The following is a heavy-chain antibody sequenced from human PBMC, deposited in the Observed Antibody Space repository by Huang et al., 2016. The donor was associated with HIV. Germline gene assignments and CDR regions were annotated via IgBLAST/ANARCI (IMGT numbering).Heavy chain of an antibody. J-gene: IGHJ4*02. V-gene: IGHV1-18*01. Sequence: QVQLVQSGAEVKKPGASVKVSCKASGYIFNNYGINWVRQSPGQGLEWVGGISVYNGNTKYGQKLQDRVTMTTDTPTTTAYMEMRSLRSDDTAIYYCTRDLSGVRIRGLDFWGQGTLITVSS. CDR1: GYIFNNYG. D-gene: IGHD3-10*01. CDR2: ISVYNGNT. CDR3: TRDLSGVRIRGLDF.